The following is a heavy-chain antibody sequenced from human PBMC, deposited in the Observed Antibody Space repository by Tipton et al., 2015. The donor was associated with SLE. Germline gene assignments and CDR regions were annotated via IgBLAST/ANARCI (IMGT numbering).Heavy chain of an antibody. CDR1: GGSFSGYY. CDR3: ARIPSSWSFDF. V-gene: IGHV4-34*01. CDR2: INHSGRT. D-gene: IGHD6-13*01. Sequence: LRLSCAVYGGSFSGYYWSWIRQPPGKGLEWIGEINHSGRTSYNPSLKSRVTISVDTSKNQFSLKLTSVTAADTAVYYCARIPSSWSFDFWGQGTLVTVSS. J-gene: IGHJ4*02.